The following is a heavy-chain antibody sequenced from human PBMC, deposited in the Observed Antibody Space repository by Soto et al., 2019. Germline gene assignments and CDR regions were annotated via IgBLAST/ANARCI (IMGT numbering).Heavy chain of an antibody. CDR1: GFTFSDHY. Sequence: GGSLRLSCATSGFTFSDHYMTWIRQAPGKGLEFISYISPGGRYTNYGDSVKGRFTISRGNAKNSLYLQMNSLRAEDTAVYYCARGLIAARPRVYDYWGQGTLVTVSS. D-gene: IGHD6-6*01. V-gene: IGHV3-11*06. CDR3: ARGLIAARPRVYDY. J-gene: IGHJ4*02. CDR2: ISPGGRYT.